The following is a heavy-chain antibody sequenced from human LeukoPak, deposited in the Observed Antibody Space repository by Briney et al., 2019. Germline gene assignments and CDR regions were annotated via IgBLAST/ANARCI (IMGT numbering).Heavy chain of an antibody. J-gene: IGHJ4*02. V-gene: IGHV3-74*01. CDR1: GFTFSSYW. Sequence: GGSLRLSCAASGFTFSSYWMHWVRQALGKGLVWVSRINPDGSTTNYADSVQGRFTISRDNAKSMLYLQMNSLRAEDTAVYYCVRDLRESDFWGQGTLVTVSS. CDR2: INPDGSTT. CDR3: VRDLRESDF.